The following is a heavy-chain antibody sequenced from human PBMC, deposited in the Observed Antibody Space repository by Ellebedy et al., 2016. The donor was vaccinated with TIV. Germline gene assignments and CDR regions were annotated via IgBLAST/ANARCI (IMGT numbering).Heavy chain of an antibody. V-gene: IGHV3-23*03. J-gene: IGHJ3*01. CDR2: IFRRGNGI. Sequence: PGGSLRLSCVASGFTFAGFCMACVSQTPEQGIEWVSGIFRRGNGITYSGSVKGRFIISRDNSMNTLYLQMNNLRAEDTAMYYCAKDQVGEDGRWGLDAWGQGTRVTVS. CDR1: GFTFAGFC. D-gene: IGHD5-24*01. CDR3: AKDQVGEDGRWGLDA.